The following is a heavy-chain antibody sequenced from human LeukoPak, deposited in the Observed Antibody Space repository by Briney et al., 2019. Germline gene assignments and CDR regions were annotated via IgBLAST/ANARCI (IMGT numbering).Heavy chain of an antibody. Sequence: GAPGLPLAAPGFPLSGFCIKRGRQAPGKGRGGGSSITSSSFIYYADSVKGRFTISRDNAKNSLYLQMNSLRAEDTAVYYCARDLGIGTYDSSVPDDYWGQGTLVTVSS. D-gene: IGHD3-22*01. CDR3: ARDLGIGTYDSSVPDDY. CDR2: ITSSSFI. J-gene: IGHJ4*02. CDR1: GFPLSGFC. V-gene: IGHV3-69-1*01.